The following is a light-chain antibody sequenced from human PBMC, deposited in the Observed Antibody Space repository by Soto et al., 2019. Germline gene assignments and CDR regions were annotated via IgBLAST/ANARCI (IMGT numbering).Light chain of an antibody. CDR2: AAS. Sequence: DIQLTQSPSSLSASIGDRVTIICRASQSISGYLNWYQQKPGKAPKPLIYAASSLQSGVPSRFSGSGSGTDFTLTISSLQPDDFATYYCQQYNSYSGTFGQGTKVDI. CDR3: QQYNSYSGT. V-gene: IGKV1-39*01. J-gene: IGKJ1*01. CDR1: QSISGY.